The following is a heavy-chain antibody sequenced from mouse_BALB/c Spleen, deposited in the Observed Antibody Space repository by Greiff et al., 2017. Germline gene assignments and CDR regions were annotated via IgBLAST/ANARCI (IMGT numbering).Heavy chain of an antibody. CDR2: ISSGSSTI. D-gene: IGHD1-1*01. CDR1: GFTFSSFG. CDR3: AREGIRAWFAY. V-gene: IGHV5-17*02. J-gene: IGHJ3*01. Sequence: EVNVVESGGDLVKPGGSLKLSCAASGFTFSSFGMHWVRQAPEKGLEWVAYISSGSSTIYYADTVKGRFTISRDNPKNTLFLQMTSLRSEDTAMYYCAREGIRAWFAYWGQGTLVTVSA.